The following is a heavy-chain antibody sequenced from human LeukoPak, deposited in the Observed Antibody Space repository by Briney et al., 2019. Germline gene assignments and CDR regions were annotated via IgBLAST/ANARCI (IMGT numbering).Heavy chain of an antibody. J-gene: IGHJ4*02. CDR1: GGSISSGGYY. D-gene: IGHD1-26*01. CDR3: ARTPWGLNYFDY. Sequence: SETLSLTCTVSGGSISSGGYYWSWVRQHPGKGLEWIGYIYYSGSTYYNPSLKSLVTISVDTSKNQFSLKLSSVTAADTAVYYCARTPWGLNYFDYWGQGTLVTVSS. V-gene: IGHV4-31*01. CDR2: IYYSGST.